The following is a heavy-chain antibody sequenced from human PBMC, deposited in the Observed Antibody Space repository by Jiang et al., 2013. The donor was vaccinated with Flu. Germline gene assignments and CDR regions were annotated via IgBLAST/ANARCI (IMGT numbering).Heavy chain of an antibody. Sequence: LLKPSETLSLTCAVYGGSFSGYYWSWIRQPPGKGLEWIGEINHSGSTNYNPSLKSRVTISVDTSKNQFSLKLNSVTAADTAVYYCASKMWDYYGSGRYNWFDPWGQGTLVTVSS. D-gene: IGHD3-10*01. V-gene: IGHV4-34*01. J-gene: IGHJ5*02. CDR2: INHSGST. CDR1: GGSFSGYY. CDR3: ASKMWDYYGSGRYNWFDP.